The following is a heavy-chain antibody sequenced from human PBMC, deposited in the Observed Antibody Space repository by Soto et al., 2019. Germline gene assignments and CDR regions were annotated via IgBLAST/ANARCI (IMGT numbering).Heavy chain of an antibody. CDR2: IYYSGST. CDR1: GGSINRYY. D-gene: IGHD3-3*01. J-gene: IGHJ6*03. V-gene: IGHV4-59*08. CDR3: ARHRFLEWLLYDYYYYYMDV. Sequence: TLSLNCTVSGGSINRYYWSWIRQPPGKGLEWIGYIYYSGSTNYNPSLKSRVTISVDTSKNQFSLKLSSVTAADTAVYYCARHRFLEWLLYDYYYYYMDVWGKGTTVTVSS.